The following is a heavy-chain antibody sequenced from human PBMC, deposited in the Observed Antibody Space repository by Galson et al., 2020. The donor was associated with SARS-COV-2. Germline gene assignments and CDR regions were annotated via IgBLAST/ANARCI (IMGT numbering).Heavy chain of an antibody. V-gene: IGHV3-7*01. Sequence: GESLKISCEASGFTLSNYWMSWVRQAPGKGLEWVANIKTDGSEKFYGDSVKGRCTISRDNAKNSLYLQMNSLSAEDTAVYYCTSFEVAQGGYGDFDAWGQGTMVTVSS. J-gene: IGHJ3*01. D-gene: IGHD3-3*01. CDR2: IKTDGSEK. CDR3: TSFEVAQGGYGDFDA. CDR1: GFTLSNYW.